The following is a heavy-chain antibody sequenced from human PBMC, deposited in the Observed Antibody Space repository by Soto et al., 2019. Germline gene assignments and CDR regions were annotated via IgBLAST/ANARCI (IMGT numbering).Heavy chain of an antibody. V-gene: IGHV3-33*01. CDR2: IWYDGGNK. D-gene: IGHD5-18*01. CDR3: ARGGYGAAMGLDY. Sequence: QVQLVESGGDVVQPGRSLRLSCAASGFSFSSYGMHWVRQAPGKGLEWVAIIWYDGGNKYYADSVKGRFTISRDNSRNTLHLQMNSLRAEDTAVYFCARGGYGAAMGLDYWGQGTLVTVSS. CDR1: GFSFSSYG. J-gene: IGHJ4*02.